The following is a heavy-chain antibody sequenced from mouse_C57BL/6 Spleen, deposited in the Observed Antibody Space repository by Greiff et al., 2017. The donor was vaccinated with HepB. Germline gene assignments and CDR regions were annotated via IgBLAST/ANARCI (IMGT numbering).Heavy chain of an antibody. CDR2: ISNGGGST. D-gene: IGHD1-1*01. V-gene: IGHV5-12*01. J-gene: IGHJ3*01. CDR3: ARHAYGSSEAGFAY. Sequence: EVQVVESGGGLVQPGGSLKLSCAASGFTFSDYYMYWVRQTPEKRLEWVAYISNGGGSTYYPDTVKGRFTISRDNAKNTLYLQMSRLKSEDTAMYYCARHAYGSSEAGFAYWGQGTLVTVSA. CDR1: GFTFSDYY.